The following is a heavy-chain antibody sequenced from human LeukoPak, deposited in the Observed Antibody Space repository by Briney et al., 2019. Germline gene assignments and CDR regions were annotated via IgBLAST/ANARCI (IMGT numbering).Heavy chain of an antibody. CDR3: VNLGSTRHAFEI. CDR1: GLXIRNNY. CDR2: IYSGGRT. D-gene: IGHD2-2*01. V-gene: IGHV3-66*01. Sequence: GGSLRLSCAASGLXIRNNYMSWVRQAPGKGLEWVSVIYSGGRTYYADSVKGRFSISRDNSKNTLNLQMNSLSAEDTAVYYCVNLGSTRHAFEIWGQGTMVTVSS. J-gene: IGHJ3*02.